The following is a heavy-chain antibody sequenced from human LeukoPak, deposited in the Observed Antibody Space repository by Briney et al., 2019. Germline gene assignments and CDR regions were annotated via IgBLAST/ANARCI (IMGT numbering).Heavy chain of an antibody. J-gene: IGHJ6*02. CDR2: IYYSGST. CDR3: ARDGFISTYDFWSGYYPPRDYYYYGMDV. D-gene: IGHD3-3*01. V-gene: IGHV4-59*01. Sequence: SETLSLTCTVSGGSISSYYWSWIRQPPGKGLEWIGYIYYSGSTNYNPSLKSRVTIPVDTSKNQFSLKLSSVTAADTAVYYCARDGFISTYDFWSGYYPPRDYYYYGMDVWGQGTTVTVSS. CDR1: GGSISSYY.